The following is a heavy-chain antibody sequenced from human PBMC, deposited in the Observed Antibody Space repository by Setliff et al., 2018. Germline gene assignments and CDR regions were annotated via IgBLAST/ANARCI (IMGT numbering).Heavy chain of an antibody. CDR2: INHSGTT. V-gene: IGHV4-34*01. CDR1: GGTFSDYF. Sequence: SSETLSLTCAAYGGTFSDYFWTWIRQPPGKGLEWIGEINHSGTTNYHPSLRSRVTISVDTPKNQFSLKVTSVTAADTSVYFCARGRNVAARLLDSWGQGTLVTVSS. CDR3: ARGRNVAARLLDS. D-gene: IGHD6-6*01. J-gene: IGHJ4*02.